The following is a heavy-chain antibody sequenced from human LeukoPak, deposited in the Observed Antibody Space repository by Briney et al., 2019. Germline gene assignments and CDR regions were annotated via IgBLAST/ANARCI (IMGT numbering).Heavy chain of an antibody. V-gene: IGHV4-39*07. CDR2: IYYSGST. J-gene: IGHJ4*02. D-gene: IGHD3-22*01. CDR1: GGSISSSSYY. CDR3: ARDVPRGYVFDY. Sequence: PSETLSLTCTVSGGSISSSSYYWGWIRQPPGKGLEWIGSIYYSGSTYYNPSLKSRVTISADTSKNQFSLKLSSVTAADTAVYYYARDVPRGYVFDYWGQGTLVPVSS.